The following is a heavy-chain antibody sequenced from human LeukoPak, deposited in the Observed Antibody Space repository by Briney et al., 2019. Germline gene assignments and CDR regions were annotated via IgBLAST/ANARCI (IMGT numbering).Heavy chain of an antibody. V-gene: IGHV1-24*01. CDR2: FDPEDGET. CDR1: GYTLTELS. D-gene: IGHD3-16*02. Sequence: GASVKVSYKVSGYTLTELSMHWVRQAPGKGLEWMGGFDPEDGETVYAQRLQGRVTMTEDTSTDTAYMELSSLRSEDTAVYYCATGSLRLGEFSLGYWGQGTLVTVSS. CDR3: ATGSLRLGEFSLGY. J-gene: IGHJ4*02.